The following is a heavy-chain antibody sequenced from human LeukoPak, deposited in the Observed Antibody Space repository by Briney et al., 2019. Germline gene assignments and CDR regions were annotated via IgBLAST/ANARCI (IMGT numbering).Heavy chain of an antibody. CDR1: AFTFSDYY. Sequence: GGSLRLSCAASAFTFSDYYMSWIRQAPGKGLEWISYISGSSITIYYADSVKSRFTISRDNAKNSLSLQMNSLRAEDTAVYYCARDGPSFFDYWGQGTLVTVSS. CDR3: ARDGPSFFDY. J-gene: IGHJ4*02. CDR2: ISGSSITI. V-gene: IGHV3-11*01.